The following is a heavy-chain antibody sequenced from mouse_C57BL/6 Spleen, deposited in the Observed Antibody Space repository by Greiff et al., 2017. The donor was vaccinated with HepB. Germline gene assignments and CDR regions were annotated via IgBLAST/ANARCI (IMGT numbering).Heavy chain of an antibody. V-gene: IGHV1-80*01. CDR2: IYPGDGDT. CDR1: GYAFSSYW. J-gene: IGHJ1*03. Sequence: VQGVESGAELVKPGASVKISCKASGYAFSSYWMNWVKQRPGKGLEWIGQIYPGDGDTNYNGKFKGKATLTADKSSSTAYMQLSSLTSEDSAVYFWARGGDGYYQGYFDVWGTGTTVTVSS. D-gene: IGHD2-3*01. CDR3: ARGGDGYYQGYFDV.